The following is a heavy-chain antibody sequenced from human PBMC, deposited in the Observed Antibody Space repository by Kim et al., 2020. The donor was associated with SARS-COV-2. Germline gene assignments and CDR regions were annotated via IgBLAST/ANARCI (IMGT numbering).Heavy chain of an antibody. V-gene: IGHV3-48*03. CDR2: ISSSGSTI. Sequence: GGSLRLSCAASGFTFSSYEMNWVRQAPGKGLEWVSYISSSGSTIYYADSVKGRFTISRDNAKNSLYLQMNSLRAEDTAVYYCAREQRGYSYGPKTYYYYGMDVWGQGTTVTVSS. CDR3: AREQRGYSYGPKTYYYYGMDV. J-gene: IGHJ6*02. CDR1: GFTFSSYE. D-gene: IGHD5-18*01.